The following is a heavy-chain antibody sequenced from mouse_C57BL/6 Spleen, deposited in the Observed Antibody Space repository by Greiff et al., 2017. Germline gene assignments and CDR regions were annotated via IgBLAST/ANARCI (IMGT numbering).Heavy chain of an antibody. CDR3: ARAENDYDAVYYFDY. V-gene: IGHV1-18*01. J-gene: IGHJ2*01. D-gene: IGHD2-4*01. CDR2: INPNNGGT. Sequence: DVQLQQSGPELVKPGASVKIPCKASGYTFTDYNMDWVKQSHGKSLEWIGDINPNNGGTIYNQKFKGKATLTVDKSSSTAYMELRSLTSEDTAVYYCARAENDYDAVYYFDYWGQGTTLTVSS. CDR1: GYTFTDYN.